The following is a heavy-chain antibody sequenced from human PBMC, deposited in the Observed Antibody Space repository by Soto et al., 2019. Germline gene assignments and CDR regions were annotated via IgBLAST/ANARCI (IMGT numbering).Heavy chain of an antibody. J-gene: IGHJ4*02. Sequence: TLSLTCAVSGYFFSSDYFWGWIRQPPGKGLEWIGSVYQSGSTYYNPSLKSRVSTSVDTSKNQFSLKLSSVTAADTAVYYCARDAYGSSTLFDYWGRGALVTGSS. CDR1: GYFFSSDYF. CDR3: ARDAYGSSTLFDY. V-gene: IGHV4-38-2*02. CDR2: VYQSGST. D-gene: IGHD6-13*01.